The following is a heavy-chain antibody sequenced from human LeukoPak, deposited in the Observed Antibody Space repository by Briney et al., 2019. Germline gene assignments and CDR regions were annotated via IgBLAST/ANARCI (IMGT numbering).Heavy chain of an antibody. CDR3: ARVPIDYYDSSGYY. V-gene: IGHV4-34*01. J-gene: IGHJ4*02. Sequence: SETLSLTCAVYGGSFSGYYWSWIRQPPGKGLEWIGEINHSGSTNYNPSLKSRVTISVDASKNQFSLKLSSVTAADTAVYYCARVPIDYYDSSGYYWGQGTLVTVSS. D-gene: IGHD3-22*01. CDR2: INHSGST. CDR1: GGSFSGYY.